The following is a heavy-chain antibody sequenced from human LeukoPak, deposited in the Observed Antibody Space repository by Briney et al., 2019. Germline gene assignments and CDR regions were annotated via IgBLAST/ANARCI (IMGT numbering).Heavy chain of an antibody. CDR2: ISGSSSYT. Sequence: PGGSLRLSCVGSGFNFRTYNMNWVRQAPGKGLEWVSDISGSSSYTDYADSVKGRFTISRDNAKNSLYLQMDSLRPEDTAVYYCARDKTPALTVYRLDYWGQGALVTVSS. D-gene: IGHD4-11*01. CDR3: ARDKTPALTVYRLDY. V-gene: IGHV3-21*05. CDR1: GFNFRTYN. J-gene: IGHJ4*02.